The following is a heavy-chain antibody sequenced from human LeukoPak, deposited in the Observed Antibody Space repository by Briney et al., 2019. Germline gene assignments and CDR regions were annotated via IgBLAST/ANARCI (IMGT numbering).Heavy chain of an antibody. Sequence: GGSLRLSCAASGFTFSSYAMSWVRQARGKGLEWVSAIRDSGGSTYDADSVKGRFTISRDNSKNTLYLQMNTLRAEDTAVYYCAKDTSIGRYCTNGVCSPFDYWGQGPLVTVSS. D-gene: IGHD2-8*01. CDR2: IRDSGGST. V-gene: IGHV3-23*01. J-gene: IGHJ4*02. CDR1: GFTFSSYA. CDR3: AKDTSIGRYCTNGVCSPFDY.